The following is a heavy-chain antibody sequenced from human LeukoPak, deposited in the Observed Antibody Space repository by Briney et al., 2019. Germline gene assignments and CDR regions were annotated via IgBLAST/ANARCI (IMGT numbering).Heavy chain of an antibody. CDR1: GGSISSGDYY. CDR2: IYYSGTT. V-gene: IGHV4-30-4*08. CDR3: ARGGDYGDFNTVGFDY. D-gene: IGHD4-17*01. Sequence: SQTLSLTCTVSGGSISSGDYYWSWIRQPPGKGLEWIGYIYYSGTTYYNPSLESRVTISVDTPKNQFSLKLSSVTAADTAVYYCARGGDYGDFNTVGFDYWGQGTLVTVSS. J-gene: IGHJ4*02.